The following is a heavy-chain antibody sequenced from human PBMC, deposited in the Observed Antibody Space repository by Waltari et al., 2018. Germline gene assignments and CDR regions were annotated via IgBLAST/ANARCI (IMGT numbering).Heavy chain of an antibody. Sequence: EVQLVESGGGLVQPGGSLRLSCAASGFTFSSHWMSWVRQAPGKGLEWVANIKQDGSEKYYVDSVKGRFTISRDNAKNSLYLQMNSLRAEDTAVYYCARSVAGQLNWFDPWGQGTLVTVSS. V-gene: IGHV3-7*03. D-gene: IGHD6-19*01. J-gene: IGHJ5*02. CDR3: ARSVAGQLNWFDP. CDR2: IKQDGSEK. CDR1: GFTFSSHW.